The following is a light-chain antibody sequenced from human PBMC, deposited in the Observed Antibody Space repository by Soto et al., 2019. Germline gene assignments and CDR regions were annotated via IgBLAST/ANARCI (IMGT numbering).Light chain of an antibody. CDR3: VLYMGRDTPYV. Sequence: QTVVTQQPSFSVSPGETVTLTCGLSSGSVSSNHHPSWYQQTPGQSPRTLIHDTNRRSSGVPDRFSGSILGNKAALTITGAQAGDESEYFCVLYMGRDTPYVFGSGTQLTVL. J-gene: IGLJ1*01. V-gene: IGLV8-61*01. CDR2: DTN. CDR1: SGSVSSNHH.